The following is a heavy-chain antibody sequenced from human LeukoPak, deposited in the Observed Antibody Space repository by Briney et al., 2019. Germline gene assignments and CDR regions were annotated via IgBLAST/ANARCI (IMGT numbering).Heavy chain of an antibody. CDR3: ARVPTMVRVVPYYYYMDV. J-gene: IGHJ6*03. V-gene: IGHV1-2*02. CDR1: GYTFTGYY. D-gene: IGHD3-10*01. CDR2: INPNGSGT. Sequence: ASVKLSCKASGYTFTGYYMHWVRQAPGQGLEWMGRINPNGSGTNYAHELQGRVTMTRDTSISTAYMELSRLRSDDTAVYYCARVPTMVRVVPYYYYMDVWGKGTTVTVSS.